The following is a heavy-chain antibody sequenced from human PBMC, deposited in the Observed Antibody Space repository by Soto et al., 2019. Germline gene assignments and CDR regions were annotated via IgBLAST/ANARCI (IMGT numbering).Heavy chain of an antibody. Sequence: SETLSLTCSVSGGSISSYYWSWIRQPPGKGLEWIGYIYYSGSTNYNPSLKSRVTISVDTSKNQFSLKLSSVTAADTAVYYCARRYGGNFDYWGQGTPVTVSS. CDR2: IYYSGST. J-gene: IGHJ4*02. D-gene: IGHD3-16*01. V-gene: IGHV4-59*01. CDR1: GGSISSYY. CDR3: ARRYGGNFDY.